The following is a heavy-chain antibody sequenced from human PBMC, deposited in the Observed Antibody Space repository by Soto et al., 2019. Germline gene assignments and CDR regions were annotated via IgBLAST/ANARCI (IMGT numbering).Heavy chain of an antibody. CDR2: IYYSGST. D-gene: IGHD5-18*01. J-gene: IGHJ4*02. V-gene: IGHV4-39*01. Sequence: QLQLQESGPGLVKPSETLSLTCTVSGGSISSSNYYWGWIRQPPGKGLEWIGSIYYSGSTYYNTSLKSRVTISVDTSKNQFSLKLSSVTAADTAVYYCARLIKLWTTIDYWGQGTLVTVSS. CDR3: ARLIKLWTTIDY. CDR1: GGSISSSNYY.